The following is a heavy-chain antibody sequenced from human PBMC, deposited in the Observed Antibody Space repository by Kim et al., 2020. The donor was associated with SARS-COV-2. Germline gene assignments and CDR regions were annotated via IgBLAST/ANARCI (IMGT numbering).Heavy chain of an antibody. CDR1: GSTFSSYA. D-gene: IGHD5-12*01. V-gene: IGHV3-23*01. Sequence: GGSLRLSCAASGSTFSSYAMSWVRQAPGKGLEWVSGISSSGGSTYYADSVKGRFTISRDNSKNMLYLQMNSLRAEDTAVYYCAKAKDIVATIFDYWGQGTLVTVSS. CDR2: ISSSGGST. J-gene: IGHJ4*02. CDR3: AKAKDIVATIFDY.